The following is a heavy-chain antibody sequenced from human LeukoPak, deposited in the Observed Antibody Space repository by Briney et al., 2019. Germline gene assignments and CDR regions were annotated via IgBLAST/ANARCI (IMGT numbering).Heavy chain of an antibody. CDR2: ISGSGGGT. Sequence: GGSLRLSCAASGFTFTTYAMSWVRQAPGKGLEWVSTISGSGGGTYYADSVKGRFTTSRDNSKNTLYLQMNSLRGEDTAVYYCVKFRGQLLSSYYFDYWGQGTLVTVSS. D-gene: IGHD2-2*01. V-gene: IGHV3-23*01. CDR1: GFTFTTYA. CDR3: VKFRGQLLSSYYFDY. J-gene: IGHJ4*02.